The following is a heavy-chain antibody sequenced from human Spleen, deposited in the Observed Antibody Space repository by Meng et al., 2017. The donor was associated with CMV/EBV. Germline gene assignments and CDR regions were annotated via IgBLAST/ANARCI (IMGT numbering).Heavy chain of an antibody. CDR1: GFTFSSYG. D-gene: IGHD1-1*01. Sequence: GGSLRLSCAASGFTFSSYGMDWVRQAPGRGLEWVAFIWFDGSTNYYAGSVKGRFTISRDNSKNTLYLQTSSLRAEDTAVYYCAKGSGNYFDYWGQGTLVTVSS. CDR3: AKGSGNYFDY. V-gene: IGHV3-30*02. CDR2: IWFDGSTN. J-gene: IGHJ4*02.